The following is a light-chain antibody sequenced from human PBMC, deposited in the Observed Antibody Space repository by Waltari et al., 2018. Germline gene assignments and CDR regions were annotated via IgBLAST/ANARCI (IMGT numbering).Light chain of an antibody. CDR2: GAS. Sequence: EIVMTQSPATLSVSPGDRATLSCRASQSVGSTLARYQQKPGQAPRLLIHGASTRATGSPARFSGSGSGTEFTLTISGLQSEDFAVYYCQQYNNWPPWTFGQGTKVEIK. J-gene: IGKJ1*01. V-gene: IGKV3-15*01. CDR1: QSVGST. CDR3: QQYNNWPPWT.